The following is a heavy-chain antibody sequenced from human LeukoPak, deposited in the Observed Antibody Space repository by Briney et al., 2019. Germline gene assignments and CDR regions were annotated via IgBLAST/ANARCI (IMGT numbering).Heavy chain of an antibody. V-gene: IGHV4-39*01. D-gene: IGHD3-3*01. CDR2: IYYSGST. J-gene: IGHJ4*02. Sequence: KPSETLSLTCTVSGGSISSSSYYWGWIRQPPGKGLEWIGSIYYSGSTYYNPSLKSRVTISVDTSKNQFSLKLSSVTAADTAVYYCARRLRTYYDFWSGYYVDYWGQGALVTVSS. CDR1: GGSISSSSYY. CDR3: ARRLRTYYDFWSGYYVDY.